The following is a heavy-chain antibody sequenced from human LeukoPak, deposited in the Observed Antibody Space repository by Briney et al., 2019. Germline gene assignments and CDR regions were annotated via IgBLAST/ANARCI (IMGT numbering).Heavy chain of an antibody. Sequence: PSETLSLTCAVYGGSFSGYYWSWIRQPPGKGLEWIGEINHSGSTNYNPSLKSRVTISVDTSKNQFSLKLSSVTAADTAVYYCARRISPYYYDSSGYYDYWGQGTLVTVSS. D-gene: IGHD3-22*01. V-gene: IGHV4-34*01. CDR3: ARRISPYYYDSSGYYDY. CDR2: INHSGST. J-gene: IGHJ4*02. CDR1: GGSFSGYY.